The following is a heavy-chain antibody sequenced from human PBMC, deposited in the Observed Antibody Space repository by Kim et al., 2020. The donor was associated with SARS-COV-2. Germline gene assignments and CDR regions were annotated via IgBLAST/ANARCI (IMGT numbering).Heavy chain of an antibody. CDR1: GYTFTSYA. Sequence: ASVKVSCKASGYTFTSYAMNWVRQAPGQGLEWMGWINTNTGNPTYAQGFTGRFVFSLDTSVSTAYLQISSLKAEDTAVYYCARDPSYPHSSSWYPNGDIDWYFDHWGRGTLVTVSS. J-gene: IGHJ2*01. D-gene: IGHD6-13*01. CDR2: INTNTGNP. CDR3: ARDPSYPHSSSWYPNGDIDWYFDH. V-gene: IGHV7-4-1*02.